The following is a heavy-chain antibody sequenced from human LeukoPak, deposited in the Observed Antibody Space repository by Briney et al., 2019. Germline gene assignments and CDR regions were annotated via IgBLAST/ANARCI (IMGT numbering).Heavy chain of an antibody. Sequence: ASVKVSCKASGYTFTSYYMHWVRQAPGQGLEWMGIINPSGGSTSYAQKFQGRVTMTRDTSTSTVYMELSRLRSEDTAVYYCARERKGGYYYDSSGYAGMDVWGQGTTVTVSS. J-gene: IGHJ6*02. CDR1: GYTFTSYY. CDR3: ARERKGGYYYDSSGYAGMDV. V-gene: IGHV1-46*01. CDR2: INPSGGST. D-gene: IGHD3-22*01.